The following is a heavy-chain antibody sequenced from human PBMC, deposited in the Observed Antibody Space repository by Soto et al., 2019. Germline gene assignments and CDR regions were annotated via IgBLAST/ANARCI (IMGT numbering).Heavy chain of an antibody. J-gene: IGHJ4*02. CDR3: ARDFDY. CDR1: GGSISSYY. V-gene: IGHV4-59*01. CDR2: IYYSGST. Sequence: SETLSLTCTVSGGSISSYYWSWIRQPPGKGLEWIGYIYYSGSTNYNPSLKSRVTISVDTSKNQFSLKLSSVTAADTAVYYCARDFDYWGQGTLVTVSS.